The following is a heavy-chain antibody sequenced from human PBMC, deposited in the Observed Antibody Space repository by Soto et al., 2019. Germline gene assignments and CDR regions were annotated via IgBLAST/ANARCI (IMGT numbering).Heavy chain of an antibody. D-gene: IGHD6-6*01. CDR2: IYYSGST. V-gene: IGHV4-31*03. CDR3: AQYSSSYFDY. CDR1: GGSISSGGYY. Sequence: SETLSLTCTVSGGSISSGGYYWSLIRQHPGKGLEWIGYIYYSGSTYYNPSLKSRVTISVDTSKNQFSLKLSSVTAADTAVYYCAQYSSSYFDYWGQGTMVTVYS. J-gene: IGHJ4*02.